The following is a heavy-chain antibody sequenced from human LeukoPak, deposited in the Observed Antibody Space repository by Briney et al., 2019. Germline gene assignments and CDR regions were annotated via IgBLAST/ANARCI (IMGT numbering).Heavy chain of an antibody. CDR3: AKGDSSGWLFDY. Sequence: GGALRLSCVASGFSFSSYAMSWVRQAPGTGLEWVLSISGSGGSTYYADSVKGRFTISRDNSKNTLSLQMSSLRAEDTAVYYCAKGDSSGWLFDYWGQGTLVTVSS. V-gene: IGHV3-23*01. D-gene: IGHD6-19*01. CDR1: GFSFSSYA. CDR2: ISGSGGST. J-gene: IGHJ4*02.